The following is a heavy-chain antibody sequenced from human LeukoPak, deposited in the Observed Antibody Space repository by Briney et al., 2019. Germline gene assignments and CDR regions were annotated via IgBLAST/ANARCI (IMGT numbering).Heavy chain of an antibody. V-gene: IGHV3-7*01. D-gene: IGHD3-10*01. J-gene: IGHJ4*02. CDR3: ASGAGVFDY. Sequence: GGSLRLSCVDSGFTFSSYWMSWVRQAPGKGLEWVANMKQDGREKYYLDSVKGRFTTSRDNAKNSLYLQMNSLRVEDTAVYFCASGAGVFDYWGQGTLVTVSS. CDR2: MKQDGREK. CDR1: GFTFSSYW.